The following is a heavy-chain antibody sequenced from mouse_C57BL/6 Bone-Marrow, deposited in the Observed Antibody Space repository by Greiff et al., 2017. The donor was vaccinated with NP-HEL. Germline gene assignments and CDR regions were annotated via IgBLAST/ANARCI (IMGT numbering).Heavy chain of an antibody. CDR2: IWTGGGT. V-gene: IGHV2-9-1*01. CDR3: AREGYGNYVDYAMDY. Sequence: VQGVESGPGLVAPSQSLSITCTVSGFSLTSYAISWVRQPPGKGLEWLGVIWTGGGTNYNSALKSRLSISKDNSKSQVFLKMNSLQTDDTARYYCAREGYGNYVDYAMDYWGQGTSVTVSS. CDR1: GFSLTSYA. D-gene: IGHD2-10*02. J-gene: IGHJ4*01.